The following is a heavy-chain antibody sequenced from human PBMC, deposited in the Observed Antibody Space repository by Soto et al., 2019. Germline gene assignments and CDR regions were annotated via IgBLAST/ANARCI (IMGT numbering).Heavy chain of an antibody. V-gene: IGHV1-8*01. CDR2: MNPNSGNT. CDR3: AGGVLGYCISTSCYYYYYYGMDV. CDR1: GYTFTSYD. Sequence: QVQLVQSGAEVKKPGASVKVSCKASGYTFTSYDINWVRQATGQGLEWMGWMNPNSGNTGYAQKFEGRVTMTRNTSISTAYMELSRLRCEETAVYYCAGGVLGYCISTSCYYYYYYGMDVWGQGTTVTVSS. D-gene: IGHD2-2*01. J-gene: IGHJ6*02.